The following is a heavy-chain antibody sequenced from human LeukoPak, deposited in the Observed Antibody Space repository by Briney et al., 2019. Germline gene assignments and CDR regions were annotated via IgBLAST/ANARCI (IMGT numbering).Heavy chain of an antibody. CDR2: INTNTENP. Sequence: ASVKVSCKASGYTFTSYTMNWVRQAPGQGLEWMGWINTNTENPTYAQGFTGRFVFSLDSSVSTAYLQISSLKAEDTAVYYCARGGSEYAFWSVQRSNLFDPWGQGTLVTVSS. D-gene: IGHD3-3*01. CDR1: GYTFTSYT. V-gene: IGHV7-4-1*02. CDR3: ARGGSEYAFWSVQRSNLFDP. J-gene: IGHJ5*02.